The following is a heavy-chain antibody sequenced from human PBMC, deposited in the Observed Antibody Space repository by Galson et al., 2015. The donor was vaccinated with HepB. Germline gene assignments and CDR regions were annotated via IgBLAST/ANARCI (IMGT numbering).Heavy chain of an antibody. CDR2: ISSSSSTI. V-gene: IGHV3-48*04. D-gene: IGHD2-15*01. J-gene: IGHJ3*01. CDR3: EVVVQFSVPF. Sequence: YLRLSCAASGFTFSSYSMNWVRQAPGKGLEWVSYISSSSSTIYYADSVKGRFTISRDNAKNSLYLQMNSLRAEDTAVYYCEVVVQFSVPFWGQGTMVTVSS. CDR1: GFTFSSYS.